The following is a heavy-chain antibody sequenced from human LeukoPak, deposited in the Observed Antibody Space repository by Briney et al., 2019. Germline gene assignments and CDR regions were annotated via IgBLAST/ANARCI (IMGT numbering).Heavy chain of an antibody. J-gene: IGHJ5*01. V-gene: IGHV3-7*03. CDR2: INGDGSET. Sequence: GGSLRLSCAASGFTFSNYWMTWVRQAPGKGLEWVANINGDGSETHYVDSVEGRFTISRDNAKNSLDLQMSSLRPEDTALYYCVKDKHRDGYTYGVYDSWGQGTLITVSS. CDR1: GFTFSNYW. D-gene: IGHD5-12*01. CDR3: VKDKHRDGYTYGVYDS.